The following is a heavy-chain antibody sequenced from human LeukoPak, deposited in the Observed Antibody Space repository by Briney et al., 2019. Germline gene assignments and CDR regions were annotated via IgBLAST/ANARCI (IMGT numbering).Heavy chain of an antibody. CDR2: IYTSGST. D-gene: IGHD6-19*01. Sequence: SETLSLTCTVSGGSISSYYWSWIRQPAGKGLEWFGRIYTSGSTNYNPSLKSRVTMSVDTSKNQVSLKLSSVTAADTAVYYCARDKGYSSGATNWFDPWGQGTLVTVSS. J-gene: IGHJ5*02. CDR3: ARDKGYSSGATNWFDP. V-gene: IGHV4-4*07. CDR1: GGSISSYY.